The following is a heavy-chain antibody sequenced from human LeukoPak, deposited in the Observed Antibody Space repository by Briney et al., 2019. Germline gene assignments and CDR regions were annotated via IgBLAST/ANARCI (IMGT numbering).Heavy chain of an antibody. D-gene: IGHD6-13*01. J-gene: IGHJ6*03. CDR2: INPNSGGT. V-gene: IGHV1-2*02. Sequence: GASVKVSCKASGYTFTGYYMHWVRQAPGQGLEWMGWINPNSGGTNYAQKFQGRVTMTRDTSISTAYMELSRLRSDDTAVYHCAREGSSLLTDYYYYMDVWGKGTTVTVSS. CDR3: AREGSSLLTDYYYYMDV. CDR1: GYTFTGYY.